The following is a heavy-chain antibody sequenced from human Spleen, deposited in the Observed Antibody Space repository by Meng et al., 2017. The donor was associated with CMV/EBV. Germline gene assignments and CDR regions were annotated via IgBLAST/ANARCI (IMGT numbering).Heavy chain of an antibody. D-gene: IGHD3-16*01. CDR1: GYSFTDYY. CDR2: VNPYSGGT. J-gene: IGHJ5*02. Sequence: GYSFTDYYIHWVRHSPGQGLEWMGLVNPYSGGTNYAQRFQGRVTMTRDTSITTVYMELTRLRSDDTAVYYCARIRFGDGGVWGWFDPWGQGTLVTVSS. V-gene: IGHV1-2*02. CDR3: ARIRFGDGGVWGWFDP.